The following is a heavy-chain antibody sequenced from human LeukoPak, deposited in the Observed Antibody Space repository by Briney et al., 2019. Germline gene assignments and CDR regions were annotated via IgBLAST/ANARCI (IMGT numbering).Heavy chain of an antibody. CDR1: GYTLTELS. CDR2: FDPEDGET. V-gene: IGHV1-24*01. Sequence: ASVKVSCKVSGYTLTELSMHWVRQAPGKGLEWMGGFDPEDGETIYAQKFQGRVTMTEDTSTDTAYMELSSLRSEDTAVYYCATAAGGYYYYGMDVWGQGTTVTVSS. J-gene: IGHJ6*02. D-gene: IGHD3-10*01. CDR3: ATAAGGYYYYGMDV.